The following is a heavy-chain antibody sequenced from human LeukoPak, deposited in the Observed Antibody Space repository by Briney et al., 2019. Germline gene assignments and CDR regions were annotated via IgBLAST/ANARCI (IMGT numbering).Heavy chain of an antibody. V-gene: IGHV4-4*07. Sequence: SETLSLTCSVSGGSISSYSWSWIRQPAGKGLDWIGRIFSGGSSKYNPSLKSRVIMSVDTSKNQFSLKLTSATAADTAVYYCAREGGGFDYWGQGTLVTVSS. CDR3: AREGGGFDY. J-gene: IGHJ4*02. D-gene: IGHD3-16*01. CDR1: GGSISSYS. CDR2: IFSGGSS.